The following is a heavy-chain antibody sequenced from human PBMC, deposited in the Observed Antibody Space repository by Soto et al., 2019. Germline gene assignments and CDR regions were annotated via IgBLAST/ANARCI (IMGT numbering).Heavy chain of an antibody. J-gene: IGHJ4*02. V-gene: IGHV3-33*01. CDR2: IWFDGSNK. Sequence: QVHLVESGGGVAQPGRSLRLSCAASGSIFTGYGMHWVRQAPGKGLEWVAVIWFDGSNKYYADSVKGRFTISRDNSKNMLYLQMNSLRVEDTAVYYCARDGIGETTFRGYLDYWCQGTLVTVSS. D-gene: IGHD1-1*01. CDR1: GSIFTGYG. CDR3: ARDGIGETTFRGYLDY.